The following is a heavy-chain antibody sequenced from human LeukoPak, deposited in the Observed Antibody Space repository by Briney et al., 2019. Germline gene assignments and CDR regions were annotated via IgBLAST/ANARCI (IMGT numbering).Heavy chain of an antibody. CDR1: GGSISSYY. V-gene: IGHV4-59*01. D-gene: IGHD1-26*01. J-gene: IGHJ5*02. CDR3: ARGRLSGSWFDP. CDR2: IYYSGST. Sequence: PSETLSLTFTVSGGSISSYYWSWIRQPPGKGLEWIGYIYYSGSTNYNPSLKSRVTISVDTSKNQFSLKLSSVTAADTAVYYCARGRLSGSWFDPWGQGTLVTVSS.